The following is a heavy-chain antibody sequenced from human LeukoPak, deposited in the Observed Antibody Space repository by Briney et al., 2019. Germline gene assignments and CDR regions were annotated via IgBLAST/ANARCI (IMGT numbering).Heavy chain of an antibody. D-gene: IGHD2-21*02. CDR3: ARESGAAYCGGGCFFGFDD. V-gene: IGHV3-23*01. Sequence: PGGSLRLSCAASGLTFNNYALTWIRQAPGKGLEWVSSISGRGGNTYYADSVKGRFTISRDNAKTSLYLEMNSLRADDTALYYCARESGAAYCGGGCFFGFDDWGQGTLVTVSS. CDR2: ISGRGGNT. CDR1: GLTFNNYA. J-gene: IGHJ4*02.